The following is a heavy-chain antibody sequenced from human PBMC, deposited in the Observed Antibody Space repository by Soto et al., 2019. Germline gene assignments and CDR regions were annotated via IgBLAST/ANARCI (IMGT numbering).Heavy chain of an antibody. D-gene: IGHD6-19*01. CDR3: AKGSSGWYERFDY. V-gene: IGHV3-23*01. Sequence: GGSLRLSCAVSGFTVRANYMSWVRQAPGKGLERVSAISGSGGSTYYADSVKGRFTISRDNSKNTLYLQMNSLRAEDTAVYYCAKGSSGWYERFDYWGQGTLVTVSS. J-gene: IGHJ4*02. CDR1: GFTVRANY. CDR2: ISGSGGST.